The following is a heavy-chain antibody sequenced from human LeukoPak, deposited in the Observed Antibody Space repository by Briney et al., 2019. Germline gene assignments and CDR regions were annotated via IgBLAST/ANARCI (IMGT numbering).Heavy chain of an antibody. CDR2: MSGGGDST. CDR3: AKGSGSYRPYYFDY. V-gene: IGHV3-23*01. J-gene: IGHJ4*02. D-gene: IGHD3-10*01. Sequence: PGGSLRLSCAGSGFTFSGYVMSWVRQAPGKGLEWVSAMSGGGDSTSDADSVKGRFTISRDNSKNTLYLQMNSLRAEDTAVYYCAKGSGSYRPYYFDYWGQGTLVIVSS. CDR1: GFTFSGYV.